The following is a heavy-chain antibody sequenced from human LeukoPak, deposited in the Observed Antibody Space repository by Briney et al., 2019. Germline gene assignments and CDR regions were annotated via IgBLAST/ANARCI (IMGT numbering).Heavy chain of an antibody. CDR1: GFTFSSYS. D-gene: IGHD3-3*01. CDR3: ATYDFHDAFDI. J-gene: IGHJ3*02. CDR2: ISSSSSTI. V-gene: IGHV3-48*01. Sequence: PGGSLRLSCAASGFTFSSYSMNWVRQAPGKGLEWVSYISSSSSTIYYADSVKGRFTISRDNAKNSLYLQMNSLRAEDTAVYYCATYDFHDAFDIWGQGTMVTVSS.